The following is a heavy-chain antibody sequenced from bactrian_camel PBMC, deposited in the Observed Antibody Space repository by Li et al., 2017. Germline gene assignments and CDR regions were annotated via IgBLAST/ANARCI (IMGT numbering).Heavy chain of an antibody. D-gene: IGHD4*01. J-gene: IGHJ4*01. CDR1: GYSYSSGC. CDR3: AAVYSPMRLCSLRGDFYKY. CDR2: IDRDGVS. V-gene: IGHV3S26*01. Sequence: HVQLVESGGGSVQAGGSLTLSCAVSGYSYSSGCLAWFRQGPGKEREGVATIDRDGVSTYADSVKGRFTISRDNAKTTLYLQSLTPDDTAMYYCAAVYSPMRLCSLRGDFYKYWGQGTQVTVS.